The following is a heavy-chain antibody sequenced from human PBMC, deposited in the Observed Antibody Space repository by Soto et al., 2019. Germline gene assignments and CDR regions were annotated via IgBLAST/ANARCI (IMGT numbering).Heavy chain of an antibody. Sequence: EVQLVESGGGLVQPGGSLRLSCAVSGFSVSPHYMNWVRQAPGKGLEWVSVIYSGASTYYGDSVKGRFTISRDNSKNTLYLQMDSLRAEDTAVYYCARSSGWNRFDYWGQGTLVTVSS. V-gene: IGHV3-66*01. J-gene: IGHJ4*02. CDR2: IYSGAST. CDR3: ARSSGWNRFDY. D-gene: IGHD6-19*01. CDR1: GFSVSPHY.